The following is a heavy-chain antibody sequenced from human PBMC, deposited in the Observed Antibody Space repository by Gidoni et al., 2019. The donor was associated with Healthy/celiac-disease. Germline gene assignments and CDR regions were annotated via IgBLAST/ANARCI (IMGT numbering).Heavy chain of an antibody. J-gene: IGHJ4*02. CDR3: ARGGAPDY. Sequence: QVQLQQCGAGLWKPSETLSLTGAVYGGSFSGNYGNWIRQPPGKGLEWIGEINHTGSTNYNPSLKSRVTISVDTSKSQFSLKVSSVTAADTAVYYCARGGAPDYWGQGTLVTVSS. CDR1: GGSFSGNY. V-gene: IGHV4-34*01. CDR2: INHTGST.